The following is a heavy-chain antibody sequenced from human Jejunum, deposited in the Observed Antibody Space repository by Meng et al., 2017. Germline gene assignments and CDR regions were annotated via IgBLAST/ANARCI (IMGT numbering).Heavy chain of an antibody. J-gene: IGHJ6*02. V-gene: IGHV1-18*04. CDR2: ITPYNGNT. D-gene: IGHD5-12*01. CDR3: ATTKFTPVRIGHSSGYFNYHYGMDV. Sequence: ASVKVSCKASGYTLTSPDISWVRQAPGQGLEWMGRITPYNGNTKYAQKFQGRVTMTTDTSTSTAYMELRSLRSDDTAVYYCATTKFTPVRIGHSSGYFNYHYGMDVWGQGTTVTVSS. CDR1: GYTLTSPD.